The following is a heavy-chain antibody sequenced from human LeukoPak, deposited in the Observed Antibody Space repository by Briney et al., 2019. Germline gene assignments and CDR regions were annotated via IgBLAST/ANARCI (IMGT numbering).Heavy chain of an antibody. Sequence: GGSLRLSCAASGFTFSSYAMHWVRQAPGKGLEWVAVISYDGSNKYYADSVKGRFTIFRDNSKNTLYLQMNSLRAEDTAVYYCARDPTGVYSDYYFDYWGQGTLATVSS. CDR1: GFTFSSYA. V-gene: IGHV3-30-3*01. CDR3: ARDPTGVYSDYYFDY. J-gene: IGHJ4*02. CDR2: ISYDGSNK. D-gene: IGHD2-8*01.